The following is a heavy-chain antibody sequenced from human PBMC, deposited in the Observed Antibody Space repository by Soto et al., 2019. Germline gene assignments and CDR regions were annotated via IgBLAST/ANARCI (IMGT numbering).Heavy chain of an antibody. CDR1: GGSIRSGGYY. D-gene: IGHD5-18*01. Sequence: TLSLTCTFSGGSIRSGGYYWSWLRQNPRRGLEWIGNIYYSGNTYYNPSLKSRLTISVDTSKNQFSLNLSSVTAADTAVYYCARDRLMATAGTARNYFGLEVWGQGTTFTVSS. CDR3: ARDRLMATAGTARNYFGLEV. J-gene: IGHJ6*01. CDR2: IYYSGNT. V-gene: IGHV4-31*03.